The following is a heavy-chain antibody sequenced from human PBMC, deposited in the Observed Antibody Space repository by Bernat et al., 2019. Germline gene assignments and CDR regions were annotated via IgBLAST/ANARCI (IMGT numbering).Heavy chain of an antibody. CDR2: IYSGGST. CDR3: ARDSPPLDYYDSSNYYYYGMDV. V-gene: IGHV3-66*01. D-gene: IGHD3-22*01. CDR1: GFTVSSNY. J-gene: IGHJ6*02. Sequence: EVQLVESGGGLVQPGGSLRLSCAASGFTVSSNYMSWVRQAPGKGLEWVSVIYSGGSTYYADSVKGRFTISRDYSKNTLYLKMNSLRAEDTAVDYCARDSPPLDYYDSSNYYYYGMDVWGQGTTVTVSS.